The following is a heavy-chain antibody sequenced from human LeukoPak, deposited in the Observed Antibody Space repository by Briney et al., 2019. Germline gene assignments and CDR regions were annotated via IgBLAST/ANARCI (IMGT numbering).Heavy chain of an antibody. V-gene: IGHV3-13*01. CDR2: IGTAGDT. D-gene: IGHD2-15*01. J-gene: IGHJ6*02. Sequence: PGGSLRLSCAASGFTFSSYDMHWVRQATGKGLEWVSAIGTAGDTYYPGSVKGRFTISRENAKNSLYLQMNSLRAGDTAVYYCARAPYCSGGRCYYYYYGMDVWGQGTTVTVSS. CDR1: GFTFSSYD. CDR3: ARAPYCSGGRCYYYYYGMDV.